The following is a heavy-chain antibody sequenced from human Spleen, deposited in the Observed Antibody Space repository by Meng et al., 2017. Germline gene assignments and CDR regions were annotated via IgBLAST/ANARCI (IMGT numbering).Heavy chain of an antibody. J-gene: IGHJ3*02. CDR2: INHSGST. CDR1: SGSFSGYY. CDR3: ARLRTDAFDI. Sequence: SETLSLTCAVYSGSFSGYYWSWIRQPPGKGLEWIGEINHSGSTYYNPSLKSRVTISVDTSKNQFSLKLSSVTAADTAVYYCARLRTDAFDIWGQGTMVTVSS. V-gene: IGHV4-34*01.